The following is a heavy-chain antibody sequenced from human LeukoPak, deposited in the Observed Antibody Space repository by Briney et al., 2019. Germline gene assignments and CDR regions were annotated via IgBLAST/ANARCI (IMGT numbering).Heavy chain of an antibody. CDR2: IYYSGGT. CDR3: ASPSHIRGWLDP. CDR1: GGSISNSNW. D-gene: IGHD2-2*02. J-gene: IGHJ5*02. V-gene: IGHV4-4*02. Sequence: PSGTLSLTCAVSGGSISNSNWWSWVRQPPGKGLEWIGEIYYSGGTNYNPSLKSRVTISVDKSKNQFSLKLSSVTAADTAVYYCASPSHIRGWLDPWGQGTLVTVSS.